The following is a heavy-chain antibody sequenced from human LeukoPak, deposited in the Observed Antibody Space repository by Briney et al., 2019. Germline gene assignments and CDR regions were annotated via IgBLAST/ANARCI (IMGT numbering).Heavy chain of an antibody. J-gene: IGHJ6*02. Sequence: GASVKVSCKASGYTFTSYYMHWVRQAPGKGLEWMGGFDPEDGETIYAQKFQGRVTMTEDTSTDTAYMELSSLRSEDTAVYYCATDHIAAAGTDYYGMDVWGQGTTVTVSS. D-gene: IGHD6-13*01. CDR1: GYTFTSYY. V-gene: IGHV1-24*01. CDR2: FDPEDGET. CDR3: ATDHIAAAGTDYYGMDV.